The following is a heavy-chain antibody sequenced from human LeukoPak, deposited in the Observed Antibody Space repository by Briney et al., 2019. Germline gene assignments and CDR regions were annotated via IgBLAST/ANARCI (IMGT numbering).Heavy chain of an antibody. CDR3: TRVAQSGPTGWFDP. Sequence: PGGSLRLSCADSGFNLNSYMLNWVRQAPGKGLEWVSSISSTGSYIYYADSVKGRFTISRDNPGNVVYLQMDSLRAEDTAVYYCTRVAQSGPTGWFDPWGQGTLVTVSS. CDR2: ISSTGSYI. D-gene: IGHD1-1*01. CDR1: GFNLNSYM. V-gene: IGHV3-21*01. J-gene: IGHJ5*02.